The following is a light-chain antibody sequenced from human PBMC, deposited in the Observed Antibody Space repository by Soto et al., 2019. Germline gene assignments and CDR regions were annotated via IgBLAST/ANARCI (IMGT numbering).Light chain of an antibody. CDR2: RNN. Sequence: QSVLTQPPSASGTPGQRVTISCSGSSSNIGSNYVYWYQQLPGTAPKLLIYRNNQRPSGVPDRFPGSKSGTSASLAISGLRSDDEADYYCAAWDDSLSGPVVFGGGTKVTVL. V-gene: IGLV1-47*01. CDR3: AAWDDSLSGPVV. J-gene: IGLJ2*01. CDR1: SSNIGSNY.